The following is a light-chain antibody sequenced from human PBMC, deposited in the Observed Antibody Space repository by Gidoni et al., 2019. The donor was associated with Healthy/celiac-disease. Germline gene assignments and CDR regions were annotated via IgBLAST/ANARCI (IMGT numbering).Light chain of an antibody. CDR2: AAS. CDR1: QGISSY. Sequence: IRMTQSPSSFSASTGDRVTITCRASQGISSYLAWYQQKPGKAPKLLIYAASTLQSGVPSRFSGSGSGTDFTLTISCLQSEDFATYYCQQYYSYPLTFGGGTKVEIK. J-gene: IGKJ4*01. CDR3: QQYYSYPLT. V-gene: IGKV1-8*01.